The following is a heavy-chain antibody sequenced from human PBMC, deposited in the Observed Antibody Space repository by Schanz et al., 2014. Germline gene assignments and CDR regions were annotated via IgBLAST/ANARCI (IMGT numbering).Heavy chain of an antibody. D-gene: IGHD5-18*01. CDR2: IYYTGSS. V-gene: IGHV4-30-2*01. CDR1: GASISGGAYS. J-gene: IGHJ4*02. Sequence: QLQLQESGSGLVKPSQTLSLTCTVSGASISGGAYSWNWIRQPPGKGLEWIGYIYYTGSSYYNPSLKSRVTISVKSPENHFSWKLTSVTAADTAVYYCATIPRGNIYGYFDYWGQGSLVTVSS. CDR3: ATIPRGNIYGYFDY.